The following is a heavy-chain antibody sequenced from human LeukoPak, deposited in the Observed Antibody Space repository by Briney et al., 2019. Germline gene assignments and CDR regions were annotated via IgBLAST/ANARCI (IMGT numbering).Heavy chain of an antibody. V-gene: IGHV1-69*13. J-gene: IGHJ4*02. CDR3: ASWFGESYFDY. CDR1: GYTFTSYA. D-gene: IGHD3-10*01. CDR2: IIPIFGTA. Sequence: ASVKVSCKASGYTFTSYAMNWVRQAPGQGLEWMGGIIPIFGTANYAQKFQGRVTITADESTSTAYMELSSLRSEDTAVYYCASWFGESYFDYWGQGTLVTVSS.